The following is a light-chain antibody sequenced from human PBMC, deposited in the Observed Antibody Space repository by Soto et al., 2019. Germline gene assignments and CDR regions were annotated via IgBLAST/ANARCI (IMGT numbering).Light chain of an antibody. V-gene: IGKV3-20*01. J-gene: IGKJ5*01. CDR1: QSVSSSY. CDR3: QKYGSSST. Sequence: EIVLTQSPGTLSLSPGERATLSCRASQSVSSSYLAWYQQKPGQAPRLLIYGASSRPTGIPDRFSGSGSGTDFILTISRLEPEDFAVYYCQKYGSSSTLGKGTRREIK. CDR2: GAS.